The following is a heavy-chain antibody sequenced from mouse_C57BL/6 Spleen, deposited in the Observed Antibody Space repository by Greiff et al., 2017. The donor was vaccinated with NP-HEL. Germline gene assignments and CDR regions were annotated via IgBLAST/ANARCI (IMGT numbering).Heavy chain of an antibody. D-gene: IGHD2-3*01. CDR2: IDPSDSYT. Sequence: VQLQQPGAELVMPGASVKLSCKASGYTFTSYWMHWVKQRPGQGLEWIGEIDPSDSYTNYNQKFKGKSTLTVDKSSSTAYMQLSSLTSEDSAVYYCARYDGYYGRYFDVWGTGTTVTVSS. J-gene: IGHJ1*03. CDR3: ARYDGYYGRYFDV. V-gene: IGHV1-69*01. CDR1: GYTFTSYW.